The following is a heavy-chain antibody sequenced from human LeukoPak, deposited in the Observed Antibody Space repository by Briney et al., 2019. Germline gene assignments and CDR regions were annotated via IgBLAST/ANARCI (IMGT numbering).Heavy chain of an antibody. CDR2: IYYSGST. V-gene: IGHV4-59*01. Sequence: SETLSLTCTVSGGSISSYYWSWIRQPPGKGLEWIGCIYYSGSTNYNPSLKSRVTISVDTSKNQFSLKLSSVTAADTAVYYCAREYNGGAPNWFDPWGQGTLVTVSS. J-gene: IGHJ5*02. CDR3: AREYNGGAPNWFDP. D-gene: IGHD3-16*01. CDR1: GGSISSYY.